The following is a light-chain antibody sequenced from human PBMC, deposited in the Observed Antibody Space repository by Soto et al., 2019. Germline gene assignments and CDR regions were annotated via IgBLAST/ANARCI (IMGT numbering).Light chain of an antibody. CDR3: QQSYSLPRT. CDR2: AAS. Sequence: DIQMTQSPSSLSASVGDRVTITCRASQSISSFLNWYQQKPGKAPKLLIYAASSLQSGVPSRFSGSGSGTDFALTIRTLQPEDIATYYCQQSYSLPRTFGQGTKVEI. V-gene: IGKV1-39*01. J-gene: IGKJ1*01. CDR1: QSISSF.